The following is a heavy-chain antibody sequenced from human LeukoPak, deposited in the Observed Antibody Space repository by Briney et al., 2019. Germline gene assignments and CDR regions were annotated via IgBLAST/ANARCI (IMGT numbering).Heavy chain of an antibody. J-gene: IGHJ4*02. CDR2: ITTSADTP. CDR1: GFTLSNFA. D-gene: IGHD4-17*01. V-gene: IGHV3-23*01. CDR3: AKALTTVTTIWVY. Sequence: GGSLRLSCAASGFTLSNFAMSWVRQAPGKGLEWVSLITTSADTPYYADSVKGRFTISRDNSKNTLFLQMNGLRAEDTAVYYCAKALTTVTTIWVYWGQGTLVTVSS.